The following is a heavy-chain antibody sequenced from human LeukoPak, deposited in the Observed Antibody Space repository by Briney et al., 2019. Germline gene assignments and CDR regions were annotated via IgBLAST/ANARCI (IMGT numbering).Heavy chain of an antibody. Sequence: GASVKVSCKASGYTFTSYGISWVRQAPGQGLEWMGWISAYNGNTNYAQKLQGRVTMTTDTSTSTAYMELRSLRSDDTAVYYCAREDGSSWYFAGAASRPDYWGQGTLVTVSS. D-gene: IGHD6-13*01. V-gene: IGHV1-18*01. CDR2: ISAYNGNT. J-gene: IGHJ4*02. CDR3: AREDGSSWYFAGAASRPDY. CDR1: GYTFTSYG.